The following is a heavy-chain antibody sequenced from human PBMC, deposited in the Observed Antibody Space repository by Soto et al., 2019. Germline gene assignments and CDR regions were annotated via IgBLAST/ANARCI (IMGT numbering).Heavy chain of an antibody. CDR3: ASDGGYSYGYFDY. Sequence: QVQLVESGGGVVQPGRSLRLSCAASGFTFSSYGMHWVRQAPGKGLEWVAVIWYDGSNKYYADSVKGRFTISRDNSKNTLYLQMNSLRAEDTAVYYRASDGGYSYGYFDYCGHGTLVTVSS. CDR1: GFTFSSYG. CDR2: IWYDGSNK. D-gene: IGHD5-18*01. V-gene: IGHV3-33*01. J-gene: IGHJ4*01.